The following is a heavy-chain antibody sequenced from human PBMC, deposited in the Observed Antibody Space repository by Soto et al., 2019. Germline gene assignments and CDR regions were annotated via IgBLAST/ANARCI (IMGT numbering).Heavy chain of an antibody. Sequence: TRSSTLTVREAPGRGLEWMGIVNPSGGSTSYAQKFQARVTMPRDTSTSTVYMELSSLRSEGAAVDYCVREYYYDSSALRWDAFDIWGQGTMVTVSS. CDR1: TRSS. V-gene: IGHV1-46*01. D-gene: IGHD3-22*01. CDR2: VNPSGGST. CDR3: VREYYYDSSALRWDAFDI. J-gene: IGHJ3*02.